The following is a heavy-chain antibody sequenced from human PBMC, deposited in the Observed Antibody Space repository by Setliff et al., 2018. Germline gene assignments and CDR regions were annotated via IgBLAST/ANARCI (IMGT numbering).Heavy chain of an antibody. J-gene: IGHJ4*02. CDR3: RLAHCNDTSCEEALDY. Sequence: SETLSLTCAVYGGSFNVYFWSRIRQPPGKGLEWIGEISHGGSTNYNPSLKSRVTMSVDKSKNQFSLKLKSVTAADTAVYSFRLAHCNDTSCEEALDYWSQGTLVT. CDR2: ISHGGST. D-gene: IGHD2-2*01. CDR1: GGSFNVYF. V-gene: IGHV4-34*01.